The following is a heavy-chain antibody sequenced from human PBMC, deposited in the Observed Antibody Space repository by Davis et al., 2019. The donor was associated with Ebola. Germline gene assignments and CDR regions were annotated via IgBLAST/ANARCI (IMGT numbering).Heavy chain of an antibody. CDR2: LSAHGEST. J-gene: IGHJ6*02. CDR1: GFNFGDYA. D-gene: IGHD1-26*01. V-gene: IGHV3-43*02. Sequence: GESLKISCAASGFNFGDYAMHWVRQAPGKGLEWVSLLSAHGESTYYADSVKGRFTISRENDKRSLYLQMNSLRLDDTAVYFCARDYYRHGMDVWGQGTTVTVSS. CDR3: ARDYYRHGMDV.